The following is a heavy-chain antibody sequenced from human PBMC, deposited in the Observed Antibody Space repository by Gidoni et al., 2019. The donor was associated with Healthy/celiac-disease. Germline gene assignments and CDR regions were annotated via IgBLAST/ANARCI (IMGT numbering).Heavy chain of an antibody. CDR2: IYPGDSDT. J-gene: IGHJ4*02. V-gene: IGHV5-51*01. CDR3: ARQNGNYYDSSGYYPLVNWRGYDY. CDR1: GYSFTSYW. Sequence: EVQLVQSGAEVKKPGESLKISCKGSGYSFTSYWIGWVRQMPGKGLEWMGIIYPGDSDTRYSPSFQGQVTISADKSISTAYLQWSSLKASDTAMYYCARQNGNYYDSSGYYPLVNWRGYDYWGQGTLVTVSS. D-gene: IGHD3-22*01.